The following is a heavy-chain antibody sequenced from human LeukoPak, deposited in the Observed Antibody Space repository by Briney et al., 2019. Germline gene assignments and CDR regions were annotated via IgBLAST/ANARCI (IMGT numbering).Heavy chain of an antibody. V-gene: IGHV4-4*07. CDR1: GGSISSYY. D-gene: IGHD4/OR15-4a*01. CDR2: IYTSGTT. J-gene: IGHJ4*02. CDR3: ARMYGAHVSFDY. Sequence: SETLSLTCTVSGGSISSYYWSWIRQPAGKGLEWIGRIYTSGTTNYNPSLKSRVTMSVDTSKNQFSLKLSSVTAADTALYYCARMYGAHVSFDYWGQGTLVTVSS.